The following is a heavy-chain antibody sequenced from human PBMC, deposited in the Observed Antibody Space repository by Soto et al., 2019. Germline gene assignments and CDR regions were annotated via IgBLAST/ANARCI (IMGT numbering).Heavy chain of an antibody. CDR3: ARARPGTIAAAGKKTVSRYFDY. CDR1: GGSFSGYY. J-gene: IGHJ4*02. Sequence: SETLSLTCAVYGGSFSGYYWSWIRQPPGKGLEWIGEINHSGSTNYNPSLKSRVTISVDTSKNQFSLKLSSVTAADTAVYYCARARPGTIAAAGKKTVSRYFDYWGQGTLVTVSS. V-gene: IGHV4-34*01. D-gene: IGHD6-13*01. CDR2: INHSGST.